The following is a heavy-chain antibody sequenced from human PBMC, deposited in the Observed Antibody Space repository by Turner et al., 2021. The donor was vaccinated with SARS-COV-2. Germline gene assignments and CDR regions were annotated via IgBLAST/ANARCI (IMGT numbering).Heavy chain of an antibody. D-gene: IGHD5-18*01. Sequence: QLQLQAPDPGLVKPSETLSLTCTVSGGSIRSSSYYWGWIRQPPGKGLKWIGNIYYSGSAYYNPSLKSRVTISVDPSKNQFSLKLTSVTAADTAVYYCARLMDTAMDYYGTDVWGQGTTVTVSS. CDR1: GGSIRSSSYY. CDR2: IYYSGSA. CDR3: ARLMDTAMDYYGTDV. J-gene: IGHJ6*02. V-gene: IGHV4-39*01.